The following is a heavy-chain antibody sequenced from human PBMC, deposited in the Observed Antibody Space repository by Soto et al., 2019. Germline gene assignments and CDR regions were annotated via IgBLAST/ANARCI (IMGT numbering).Heavy chain of an antibody. CDR1: GGSVSSSSYS. J-gene: IGHJ6*02. Sequence: QLQLQESGPGLVKPSETLSLTCPVSGGSVSSSSYSWGWIRQSPGKGLDWIGTIYSSENTYYNPSLLSRVTISVATAKTEFSLWLSSVTAADTAVYSCARLKGDCISTNCHGYYGMDVWGQGTTVTVSS. CDR3: ARLKGDCISTNCHGYYGMDV. V-gene: IGHV4-39*01. CDR2: IYSSENT. D-gene: IGHD2-2*01.